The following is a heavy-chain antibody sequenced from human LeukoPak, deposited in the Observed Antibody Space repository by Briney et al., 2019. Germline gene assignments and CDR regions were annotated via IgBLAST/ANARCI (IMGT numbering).Heavy chain of an antibody. CDR3: AKVLLGYCSSTTCFNLDY. D-gene: IGHD2-2*01. V-gene: IGHV3-7*01. CDR2: IKQDGSEK. Sequence: GGSLRLSCAASGFTFSSYWMSWVRQAPGKGLEWVANIKQDGSEKYYVDSVKGRFTISRDNSKNTLYLQMNSLRVEDTAVYYCAKVLLGYCSSTTCFNLDYWGQGTLVTVSS. J-gene: IGHJ4*02. CDR1: GFTFSSYW.